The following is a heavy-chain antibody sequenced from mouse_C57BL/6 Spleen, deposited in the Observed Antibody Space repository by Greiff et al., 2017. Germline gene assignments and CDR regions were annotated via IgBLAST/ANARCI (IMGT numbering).Heavy chain of an antibody. D-gene: IGHD1-1*01. V-gene: IGHV1-15*01. Sequence: QVQLQESGAELVRPGASVTLSCKASGYTFTDYEMHWVKQTPVHGLEWIGAIDPETGGTAYNQKFKGKAILTADKSSSTAYMELRSLTSEDSAVYYCTRGSSYPHWYFDVWGTGTTVTVSS. J-gene: IGHJ1*03. CDR1: GYTFTDYE. CDR3: TRGSSYPHWYFDV. CDR2: IDPETGGT.